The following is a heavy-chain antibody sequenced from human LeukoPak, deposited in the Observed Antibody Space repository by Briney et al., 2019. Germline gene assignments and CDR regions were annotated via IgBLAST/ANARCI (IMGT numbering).Heavy chain of an antibody. CDR3: ARDAQVVPAARYFDY. D-gene: IGHD2-2*01. CDR2: IWYDGSNK. V-gene: IGHV3-33*01. CDR1: GFTFSSYG. J-gene: IGHJ4*02. Sequence: GGPLRLSCAASGFTFSSYGIHWVRKAPGKGLGWGAVIWYDGSNKYYADSVKGRFTISRDNSKNTLYLQMNSLSAEDTAVYYCARDAQVVPAARYFDYWGQGTLVTVSS.